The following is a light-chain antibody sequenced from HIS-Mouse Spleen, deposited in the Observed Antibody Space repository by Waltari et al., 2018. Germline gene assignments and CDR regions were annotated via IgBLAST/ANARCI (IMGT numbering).Light chain of an antibody. CDR1: SSYFGSYNL. Sequence: QSALTQPASVSGSPGQSITISCTGTSSYFGSYNLVSWYQQHPGKAPKLMIYEGSKRPSGVSNRFSGSKSGNTASLTISGLQAEDEADYYCCSYAGSSTFVVVFGGGTKLTVL. V-gene: IGLV2-23*03. CDR2: EGS. CDR3: CSYAGSSTFVVV. J-gene: IGLJ2*01.